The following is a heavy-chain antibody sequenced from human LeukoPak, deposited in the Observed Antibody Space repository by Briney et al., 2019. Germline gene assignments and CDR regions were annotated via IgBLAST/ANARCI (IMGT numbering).Heavy chain of an antibody. CDR2: IYTSGST. CDR1: GGSISSYY. D-gene: IGHD3-10*01. Sequence: PSETLSLTCTVSGGSISSYYWSWIRQPAGKGLEWIGRIYTSGSTNYNPSLKSRVTISVDKSKNQFSLKLSSVTAADTAVYYCARDLYGSVNRVGNWFDPWGQGTLVTVFS. J-gene: IGHJ5*02. V-gene: IGHV4-4*07. CDR3: ARDLYGSVNRVGNWFDP.